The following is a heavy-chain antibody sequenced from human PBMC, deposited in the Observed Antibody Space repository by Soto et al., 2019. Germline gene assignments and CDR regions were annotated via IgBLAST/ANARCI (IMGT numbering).Heavy chain of an antibody. V-gene: IGHV1-46*01. CDR2: IATRDGTT. CDR3: ARGGGTLDY. Sequence: HVQLVQSGAEVKKSGASVKVSCKTSGYTFVSYAIYWVRQAPGQGFEWMGMIATRDGTTTYALKFQDRVSVTRDTSTSTVYMDLRNLKSEDTAVYYCARGGGTLDYWGQGTPVTVSS. J-gene: IGHJ4*02. CDR1: GYTFVSYA.